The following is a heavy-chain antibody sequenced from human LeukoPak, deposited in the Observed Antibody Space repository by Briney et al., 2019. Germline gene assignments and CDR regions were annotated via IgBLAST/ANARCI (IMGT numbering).Heavy chain of an antibody. CDR3: ARDPLGADAFDI. Sequence: PGGSLRLSCAASGFTFSSYAMSWIRQPPGKGLEWIGYIYYSGSTNYNPSLKSRVTISVDTSKNQFSLKLSSVTAADTAVYYCARDPLGADAFDIWGQGTMVTVSS. CDR2: IYYSGST. D-gene: IGHD1-26*01. V-gene: IGHV4-59*01. CDR1: GFTFSSYA. J-gene: IGHJ3*02.